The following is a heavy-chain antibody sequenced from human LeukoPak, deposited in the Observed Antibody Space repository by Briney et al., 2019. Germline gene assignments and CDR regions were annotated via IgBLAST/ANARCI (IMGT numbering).Heavy chain of an antibody. CDR3: ARSRRGGAAAGTDGYYFDY. D-gene: IGHD6-13*01. CDR2: IYHSGST. Sequence: KPSETLSLTCTVSGYSISSGYYWGWIRPPPGKGLEWIGSIYHSGSTYYNPSLKSRVTISVDTSKNQFSLKLSSVTAADTAVYYCARSRRGGAAAGTDGYYFDYWGQGTLVTVSS. CDR1: GYSISSGYY. V-gene: IGHV4-38-2*02. J-gene: IGHJ4*02.